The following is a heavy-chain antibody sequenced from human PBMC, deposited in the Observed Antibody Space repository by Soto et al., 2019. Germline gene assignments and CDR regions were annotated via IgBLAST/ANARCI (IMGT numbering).Heavy chain of an antibody. CDR1: GGSISSYY. Sequence: SETLSLTCTVSGGSISSYYWSWIRQPPGKGLEWIGYIYYSGSTNYNPSLKSRVTISVDTSKNQFSLKLSSVTAADTAVYYCARVAQTDSSSGGEYYYYYMDAWGKGTTVTVSS. D-gene: IGHD6-6*01. CDR3: ARVAQTDSSSGGEYYYYYMDA. J-gene: IGHJ6*03. CDR2: IYYSGST. V-gene: IGHV4-59*01.